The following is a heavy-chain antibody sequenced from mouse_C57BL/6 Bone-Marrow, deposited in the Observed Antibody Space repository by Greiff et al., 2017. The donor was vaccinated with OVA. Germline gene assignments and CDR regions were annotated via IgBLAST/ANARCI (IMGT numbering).Heavy chain of an antibody. CDR2: INSDGGST. CDR1: EYELPSHD. J-gene: IGHJ2*01. D-gene: IGHD2-1*01. Sequence: DVKLVESGGGLVQPGESLKLSCESNEYELPSHDMSWVRKTPEKRLELVAAINSDGGSTYYPDTMERRFIISRDNTKKTLYLQMSSLRSEDTALYYCARHGATMPRRFDYWGQGTTLTVSS. CDR3: ARHGATMPRRFDY. V-gene: IGHV5-2*01.